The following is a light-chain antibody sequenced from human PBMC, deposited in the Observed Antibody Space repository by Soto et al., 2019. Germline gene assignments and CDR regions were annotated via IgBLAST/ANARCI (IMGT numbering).Light chain of an antibody. CDR2: GAS. CDR3: QQYNSGPLT. CDR1: QSVSSN. Sequence: EIVMTQSPATLSVSPGERATLSCRASQSVSSNLAWYQQKPGQAPRLLIYGASTRATGIPARFSGSGSGTEFTLTISSLHSEEFAVYYCQQYNSGPLTFGGGTKVEIK. J-gene: IGKJ4*01. V-gene: IGKV3-15*01.